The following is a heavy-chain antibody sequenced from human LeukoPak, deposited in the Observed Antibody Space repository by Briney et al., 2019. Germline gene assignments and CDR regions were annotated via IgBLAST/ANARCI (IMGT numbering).Heavy chain of an antibody. V-gene: IGHV1-2*02. CDR2: MNPNSGGT. CDR1: GYTFTDYY. J-gene: IGHJ4*02. Sequence: ASVKVSCKASGYTFTDYYIHWVRQAPGQGLEWMAWMNPNSGGTSYAQKFQGRVTMTRDTSISTAYMELSRLRFDDTAVYYCARNKEGKSRDYWGQATLVTVSS. CDR3: ARNKEGKSRDY.